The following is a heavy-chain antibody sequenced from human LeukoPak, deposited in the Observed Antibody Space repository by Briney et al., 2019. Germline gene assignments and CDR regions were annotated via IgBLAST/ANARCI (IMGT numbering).Heavy chain of an antibody. CDR1: GFTFSDHY. D-gene: IGHD3-22*01. V-gene: IGHV3-23*01. J-gene: IGHJ4*02. CDR3: AKIYDSSGYHFDY. Sequence: GGSLRLSCAASGFTFSDHYMDWVRQAPGKGLEWVSAISGSGGSTYYADSVKGRFTISRDNSKNTLYLQMNSLRAEDTAVYYCAKIYDSSGYHFDYWGQGTLVTVSS. CDR2: ISGSGGST.